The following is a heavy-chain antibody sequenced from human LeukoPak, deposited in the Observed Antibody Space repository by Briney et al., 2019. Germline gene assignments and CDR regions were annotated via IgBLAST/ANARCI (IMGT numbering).Heavy chain of an antibody. J-gene: IGHJ4*02. CDR2: IYYSGST. Sequence: SETLSLTCTVYGGSFSDYYWSWIRQPPGKGLEWIGYIYYSGSTNYNPSLKSRVTISVDTSKNQFSLKLSSVTAADTAVYYCARHRPYSSSWYRSIQFDYWGQGTLVTVSS. CDR1: GGSFSDYY. CDR3: ARHRPYSSSWYRSIQFDY. D-gene: IGHD6-13*01. V-gene: IGHV4-59*08.